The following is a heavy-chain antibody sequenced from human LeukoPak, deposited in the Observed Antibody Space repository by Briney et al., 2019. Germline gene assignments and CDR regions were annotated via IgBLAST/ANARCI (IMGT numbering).Heavy chain of an antibody. Sequence: PGGSLRLSCAASGFTFSSYSMNWVRQAPGKGLEWVSSISSSSSYIYYADSVKGRFTISRDNAKNSLYLQMISLRAEDTAVYYCAKTRDGDAFDIWGQGTMVTVSS. J-gene: IGHJ3*02. CDR1: GFTFSSYS. CDR2: ISSSSSYI. CDR3: AKTRDGDAFDI. D-gene: IGHD5-24*01. V-gene: IGHV3-21*01.